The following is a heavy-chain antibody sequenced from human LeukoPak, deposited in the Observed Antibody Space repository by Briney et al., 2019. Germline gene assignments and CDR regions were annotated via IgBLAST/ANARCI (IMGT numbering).Heavy chain of an antibody. CDR1: GYTFTDYY. CDR3: ATGSDSSGWCDDY. J-gene: IGHJ4*02. CDR2: VDPEDGET. D-gene: IGHD6-19*01. V-gene: IGHV1-69-2*01. Sequence: ASVKVSCKASGYTFTDYYMHWVQQAPGKGLEWMGRVDPEDGETIYAEKFQGRVTITADTSTDTAYMELSSLRSEDTAVYYCATGSDSSGWCDDYWGQGTLVTVSS.